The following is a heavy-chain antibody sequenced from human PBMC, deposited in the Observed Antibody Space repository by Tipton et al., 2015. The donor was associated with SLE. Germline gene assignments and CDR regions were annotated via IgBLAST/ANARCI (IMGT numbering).Heavy chain of an antibody. CDR3: AKDGTSSSWYDWYFDL. V-gene: IGHV3-30*18. J-gene: IGHJ2*01. Sequence: VQLVQSGGGVVQPGGSLKLSCAASVFTLSNYFMHWVRQAPGKGLEWVAVISYDGSNKYYADSVKGRFTISRDNSKNTLYLQMNSLRAEDTAVYYCAKDGTSSSWYDWYFDLWGRGTLVTVSS. D-gene: IGHD6-13*01. CDR1: VFTLSNYF. CDR2: ISYDGSNK.